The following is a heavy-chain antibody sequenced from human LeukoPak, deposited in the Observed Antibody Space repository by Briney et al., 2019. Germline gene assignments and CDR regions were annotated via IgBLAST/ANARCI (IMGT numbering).Heavy chain of an antibody. V-gene: IGHV4-34*01. J-gene: IGHJ4*02. D-gene: IGHD6-19*01. CDR1: GGSFSGYC. Sequence: SETLSLTCAVYGGSFSGYCWSWIRQPPGKGLEWIGEINHSGSTNYNPSLKSRVTISVDTSKNQFSLKLSSVTAADTAVYYCARGSTWYSSGWYGIDYWGQGTLVTVSS. CDR2: INHSGST. CDR3: ARGSTWYSSGWYGIDY.